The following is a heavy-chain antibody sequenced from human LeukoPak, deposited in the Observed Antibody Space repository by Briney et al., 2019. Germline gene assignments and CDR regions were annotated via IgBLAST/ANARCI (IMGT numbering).Heavy chain of an antibody. CDR2: IYYSGST. D-gene: IGHD6-13*01. CDR3: ARDSVVGWSSSSYFDY. V-gene: IGHV4-39*07. Sequence: SETLSLTCTVSGGSISSSSYYWGWIRQPPGKGLEWIGSIYYSGSTYYNPSLKSRVTISVDTSKNQFSLKLSSVTAADTAVYYCARDSVVGWSSSSYFDYWGQGTLVTVSS. CDR1: GGSISSSSYY. J-gene: IGHJ4*02.